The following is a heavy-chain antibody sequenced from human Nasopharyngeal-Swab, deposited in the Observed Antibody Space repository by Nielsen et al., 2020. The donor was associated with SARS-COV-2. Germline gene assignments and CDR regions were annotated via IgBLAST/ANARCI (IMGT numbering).Heavy chain of an antibody. CDR2: INPSGGST. J-gene: IGHJ3*02. CDR1: GYTFTTYG. D-gene: IGHD1-26*01. Sequence: ASVKVSCKASGYTFTTYGISWVRQAPGQGLEWMGIINPSGGSTSYAQKFQGRVTMTRDTSTSTVYMELSSLRSEDTAVYYCARGARESAPGVAFDIWGQGTMVTVSS. V-gene: IGHV1-46*01. CDR3: ARGARESAPGVAFDI.